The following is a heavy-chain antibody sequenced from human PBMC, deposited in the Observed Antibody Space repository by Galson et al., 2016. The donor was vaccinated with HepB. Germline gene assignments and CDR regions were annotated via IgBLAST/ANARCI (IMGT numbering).Heavy chain of an antibody. Sequence: ETLSLTCAVSGASISPANWWSWVRQPPGKGLEWIGEIYHSGSTNYSPSLQSRVTISVDKSKNQITLTLGSVTAADTAVYYCARGGLIWYQNCFDLWGQGTLVTVSS. CDR2: IYHSGST. CDR1: GASISPANW. CDR3: ARGGLIWYQNCFDL. V-gene: IGHV4-4*02. D-gene: IGHD2-8*01. J-gene: IGHJ4*02.